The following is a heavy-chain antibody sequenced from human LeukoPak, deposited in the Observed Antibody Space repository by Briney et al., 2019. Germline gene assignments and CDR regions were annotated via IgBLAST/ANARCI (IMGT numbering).Heavy chain of an antibody. CDR3: AKGNWRYFDY. CDR1: GFTFSTYV. J-gene: IGHJ4*02. CDR2: ISGSGGST. V-gene: IGHV3-23*01. D-gene: IGHD1-1*01. Sequence: GGSLGLSCAASGFTFSTYVMSWVRQAPGKGLEWVSAISGSGGSTYYADSVKGRFTISRDNSKNTLYLQMNSLGADDTAVYYCAKGNWRYFDYWGQGTLVTVSS.